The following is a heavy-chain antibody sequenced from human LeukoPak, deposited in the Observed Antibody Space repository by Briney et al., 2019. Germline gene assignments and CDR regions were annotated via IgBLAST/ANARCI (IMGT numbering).Heavy chain of an antibody. D-gene: IGHD5-18*01. V-gene: IGHV4-34*01. Sequence: SETLSLTCAVYGGSFSGYYWSWIRQPPGKGLEWIGEINHSGSTNYNPSPKSRVTISVDTSKNQFSLKLSSVTAADTAVYYCARGEGGYSYGSRWYYGMDVWGQGATVTVSS. CDR2: INHSGST. CDR1: GGSFSGYY. CDR3: ARGEGGYSYGSRWYYGMDV. J-gene: IGHJ6*02.